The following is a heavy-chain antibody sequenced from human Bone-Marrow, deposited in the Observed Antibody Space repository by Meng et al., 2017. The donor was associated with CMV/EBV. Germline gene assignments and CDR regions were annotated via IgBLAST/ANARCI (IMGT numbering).Heavy chain of an antibody. CDR1: GGTFSSYA. V-gene: IGHV1-69*05. Sequence: SVKVSCKASGGTFSSYAISWVRQAPGQGLEWMGGIIPIFGTANYAQKFQGRVTMTRDTSTSTVYMELSSLRSEDTAVYYCARGDTIFGVVINLGYYYGMDVWGQGTTVPVSS. CDR3: ARGDTIFGVVINLGYYYGMDV. D-gene: IGHD3-3*01. CDR2: IIPIFGTA. J-gene: IGHJ6*02.